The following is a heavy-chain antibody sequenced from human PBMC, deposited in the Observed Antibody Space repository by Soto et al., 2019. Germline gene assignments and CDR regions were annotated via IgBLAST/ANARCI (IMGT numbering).Heavy chain of an antibody. D-gene: IGHD2-15*01. CDR3: ARDRSQPYYCSGGSGYSGYYGMDV. CDR2: IYCNGST. V-gene: IGHV4-59*01. CDR1: GGSISSYY. Sequence: PSETLSLTCTVSGGSISSYYWSWIRQPPGKGLEWIGYIYCNGSTNYNPSLKSRVTISVDTSKNQFSLKLSSVTAADTAVYYCARDRSQPYYCSGGSGYSGYYGMDVWGQGTTVTVSS. J-gene: IGHJ6*02.